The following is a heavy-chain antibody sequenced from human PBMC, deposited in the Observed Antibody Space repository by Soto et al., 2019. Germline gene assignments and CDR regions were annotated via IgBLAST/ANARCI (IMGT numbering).Heavy chain of an antibody. V-gene: IGHV4-34*01. J-gene: IGHJ4*02. CDR3: ARRASIVGATIDY. CDR1: GGSFSGYY. Sequence: SETLSLTCAVYGGSFSGYYWSWIRQPPGKGLEWIGEINHSGSTNYNPSLKSRVTISVDTSKNQFSLKLSSVTAADTAVYYCARRASIVGATIDYWGQGTLVTVSS. CDR2: INHSGST. D-gene: IGHD1-26*01.